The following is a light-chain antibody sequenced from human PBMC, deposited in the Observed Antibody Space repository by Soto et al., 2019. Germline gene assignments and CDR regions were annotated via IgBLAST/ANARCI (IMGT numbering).Light chain of an antibody. V-gene: IGKV1-39*01. Sequence: DIQMTQSPSSLSSSVGDRFAITCRASQSISSYLNWYQQKPGKAPKLLIYAASSLQSGVPSRFSGSGSGTDFTLTISSLQPEDFATYYCQQSYSTPPNFGQGTRLEIK. CDR1: QSISSY. CDR3: QQSYSTPPN. J-gene: IGKJ5*01. CDR2: AAS.